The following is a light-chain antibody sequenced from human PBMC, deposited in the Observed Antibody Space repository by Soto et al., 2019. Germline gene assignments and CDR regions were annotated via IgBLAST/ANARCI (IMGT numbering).Light chain of an antibody. CDR3: SSYAGSNNYV. V-gene: IGLV2-8*01. CDR2: EVS. J-gene: IGLJ1*01. Sequence: LTQPPSASGSPGQSVTISFSVTISDVGGYNYVSWYQQHPGKAPKLMIYEVSKRPSGVPDRFSGSKSGNTASLTVSGLQAEDEADYYCSSYAGSNNYVFGTGTKVTVL. CDR1: ISDVGGYNY.